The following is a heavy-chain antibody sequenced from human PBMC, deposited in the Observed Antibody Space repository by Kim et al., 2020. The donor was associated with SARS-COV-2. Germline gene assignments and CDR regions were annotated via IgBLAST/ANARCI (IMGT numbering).Heavy chain of an antibody. CDR1: GGSFSGYY. CDR3: AGTVDGYGDYWFDP. V-gene: IGHV4-34*01. D-gene: IGHD4-17*01. Sequence: SETLSLTCAVYGGSFSGYYWSWIRQPPGKGLEWIGEINHSGSTNYNPSLKSRVTISVDTSKNQFSLKLSSVTAADTAVYYCAGTVDGYGDYWFDPWGQGTLVTVSS. J-gene: IGHJ5*02. CDR2: INHSGST.